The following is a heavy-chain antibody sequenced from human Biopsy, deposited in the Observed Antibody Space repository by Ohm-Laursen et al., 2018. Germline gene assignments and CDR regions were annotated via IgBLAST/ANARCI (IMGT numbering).Heavy chain of an antibody. Sequence: SDTLSLTCAAYGGSFNGYFWSWIRQPPGKGLEWIGDITQSGSTNYSPSLKGRVTISVDTAKKQFSLSLRSVTAADTAVYYCARVPLPGIGAAYQGRFLYGMDVWGQGTTVSVSS. D-gene: IGHD6-13*01. V-gene: IGHV4-34*01. CDR2: ITQSGST. J-gene: IGHJ6*02. CDR1: GGSFNGYF. CDR3: ARVPLPGIGAAYQGRFLYGMDV.